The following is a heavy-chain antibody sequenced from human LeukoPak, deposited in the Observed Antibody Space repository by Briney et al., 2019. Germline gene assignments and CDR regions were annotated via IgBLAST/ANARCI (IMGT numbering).Heavy chain of an antibody. Sequence: GGSLRLSCAASGFTFSNAWMSWVRQAPGKGLEWVANIKQDGSEKYYVDSVKGRFTISRDNAKNSLYLQMNSLRAEDTAVYYCAREGYHSSGFDYYYYGMDVWGQGTTVTISS. CDR2: IKQDGSEK. CDR3: AREGYHSSGFDYYYYGMDV. CDR1: GFTFSNAW. J-gene: IGHJ6*02. D-gene: IGHD6-19*01. V-gene: IGHV3-7*01.